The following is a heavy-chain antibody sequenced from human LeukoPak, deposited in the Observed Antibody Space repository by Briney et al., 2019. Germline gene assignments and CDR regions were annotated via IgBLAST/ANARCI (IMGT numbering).Heavy chain of an antibody. V-gene: IGHV4-59*10. CDR3: ARAGTAVAGTRFDY. J-gene: IGHJ4*02. CDR2: IYTSGST. Sequence: PSETLSLTCAVYGGSLSSYYWSWIRQPAGKGLEWIGRIYTSGSTNYNPSLKSRVTMSVDTSKNQFSLKLSSVTAADTAVYYCARAGTAVAGTRFDYWGQGTLVTVSS. D-gene: IGHD6-19*01. CDR1: GGSLSSYY.